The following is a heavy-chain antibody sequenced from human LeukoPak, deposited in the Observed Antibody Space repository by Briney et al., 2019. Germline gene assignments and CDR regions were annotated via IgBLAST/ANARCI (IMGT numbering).Heavy chain of an antibody. Sequence: GGSLRLSCAASGFTFSSYGMNWVRQAPGKGLEWVSYISSSSSTIYCADSVKGRFTISRDNAKNSLYLQMNSLRAEDTAVYYCARGGSSWYAAIDYWGQGTLVTVSS. D-gene: IGHD6-13*01. CDR3: ARGGSSWYAAIDY. V-gene: IGHV3-48*01. CDR1: GFTFSSYG. J-gene: IGHJ4*02. CDR2: ISSSSSTI.